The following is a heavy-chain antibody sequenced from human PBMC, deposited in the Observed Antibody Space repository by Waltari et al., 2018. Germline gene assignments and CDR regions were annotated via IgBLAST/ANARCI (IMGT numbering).Heavy chain of an antibody. V-gene: IGHV3-23*01. CDR1: GFAFRSSA. J-gene: IGHJ4*02. D-gene: IGHD3-3*01. Sequence: EVQLLESGGALVEPGGSLKISCAASGFAFRSSAMSWVRQAQGKGLEWVSSVSGSGESPNYADSVKGRFTISKDISKNTVHLQMSSLRDEDTAVYYCAKGSDFDFWSVTDHWGQGTRVTVSS. CDR2: VSGSGESP. CDR3: AKGSDFDFWSVTDH.